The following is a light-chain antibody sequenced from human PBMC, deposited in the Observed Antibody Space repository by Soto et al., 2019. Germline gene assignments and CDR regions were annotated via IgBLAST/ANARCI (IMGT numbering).Light chain of an antibody. CDR2: ATS. CDR1: QTINRF. CDR3: QQSYSSPLYT. Sequence: DIQMTQSPSFLSASVGDRVSITCRASQTINRFLNWYQQKPGKAPKLLIYATSSLQSGVPSRFSGSGSETDFTLTITSLHAEDFATYYCQQSYSSPLYTFGQGTRLEIK. J-gene: IGKJ2*01. V-gene: IGKV1-39*01.